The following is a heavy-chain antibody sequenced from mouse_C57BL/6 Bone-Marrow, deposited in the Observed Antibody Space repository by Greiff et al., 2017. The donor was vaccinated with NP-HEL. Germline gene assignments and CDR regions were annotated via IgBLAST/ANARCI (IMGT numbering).Heavy chain of an antibody. D-gene: IGHD1-1*01. CDR1: GFNIKDDY. CDR2: IDPENGDT. V-gene: IGHV14-4*01. CDR3: TTSLPYYYGSSPDWYFDV. Sequence: EVKLVESGAELVRPGASVKLSCTASGFNIKDDYMHWVKQRPEQGLEWIGWIDPENGDTEYASKFQGKATITADTSSNTAYLQLSSLTSEDTAVYYCTTSLPYYYGSSPDWYFDVWGTGTTVTVSS. J-gene: IGHJ1*03.